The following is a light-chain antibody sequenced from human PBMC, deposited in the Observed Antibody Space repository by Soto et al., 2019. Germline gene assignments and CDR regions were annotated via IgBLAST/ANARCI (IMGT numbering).Light chain of an antibody. CDR2: KAS. J-gene: IGKJ1*01. CDR3: QHYNSAPRT. Sequence: DIQMTQSPSTLSGSVGDRVTITCRASQTISSWLAWYQQKPGKAPKLLIHKASTLKSGVPSRFSGSGSGTEFTLTISSLQPDDFATYYCQHYNSAPRTFGQGTKVDIK. V-gene: IGKV1-5*03. CDR1: QTISSW.